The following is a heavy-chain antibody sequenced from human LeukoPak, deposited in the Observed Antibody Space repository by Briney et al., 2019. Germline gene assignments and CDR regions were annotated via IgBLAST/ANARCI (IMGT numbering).Heavy chain of an antibody. CDR1: GYTFTSYG. CDR3: AGHYCSGGSCYYYYYGMDV. CDR2: ISAYNGNT. Sequence: GASVKVSCKASGYTFTSYGISWVRQAPGQGLEWMGWISAYNGNTNYAQKLQGRVTMTTDTSTSTAYMELSSLRSEDTAVYYCAGHYCSGGSCYYYYYGMDVWGQGTTVTVSS. V-gene: IGHV1-18*01. J-gene: IGHJ6*02. D-gene: IGHD2-15*01.